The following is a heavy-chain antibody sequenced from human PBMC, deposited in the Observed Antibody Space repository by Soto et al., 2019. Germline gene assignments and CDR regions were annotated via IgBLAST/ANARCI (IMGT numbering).Heavy chain of an antibody. J-gene: IGHJ4*02. Sequence: SETLSLTCTVSGGSISIYYRSWIRHPPGKGLEWIGYIYYSGSTNYNPSLKSRVTISVDTSKNQLSLKLSSVTAADTAVYYCARGGKYYYDSSGYYLVDYWGQGTLVTVSS. D-gene: IGHD3-22*01. CDR2: IYYSGST. CDR1: GGSISIYY. CDR3: ARGGKYYYDSSGYYLVDY. V-gene: IGHV4-59*01.